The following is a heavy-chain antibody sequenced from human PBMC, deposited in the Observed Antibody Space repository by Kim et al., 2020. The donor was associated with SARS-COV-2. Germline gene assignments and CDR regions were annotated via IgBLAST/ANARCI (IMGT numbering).Heavy chain of an antibody. Sequence: SRVTISVDTSKNQFSLKLSSVTAADTAVYYCARGLPDIVVVPAAIRYFDYWGQGTLVTVSS. V-gene: IGHV4-31*02. J-gene: IGHJ4*02. CDR3: ARGLPDIVVVPAAIRYFDY. D-gene: IGHD2-2*01.